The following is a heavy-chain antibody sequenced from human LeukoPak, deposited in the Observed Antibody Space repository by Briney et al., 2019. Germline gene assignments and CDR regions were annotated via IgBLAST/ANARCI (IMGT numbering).Heavy chain of an antibody. CDR2: ISSSSSTI. D-gene: IGHD5-18*01. V-gene: IGHV3-48*04. J-gene: IGHJ4*02. CDR1: GFTFSSYS. Sequence: PGGSLRLSCAASGFTFSSYSMNWVRQAPGKGLEWVSYISSSSSTIYYADSVKGRFTISRDNAKNSLYLQMNSLRAEDTAVYYCARASDVDTAMVGFDYWGQGTLVTVSS. CDR3: ARASDVDTAMVGFDY.